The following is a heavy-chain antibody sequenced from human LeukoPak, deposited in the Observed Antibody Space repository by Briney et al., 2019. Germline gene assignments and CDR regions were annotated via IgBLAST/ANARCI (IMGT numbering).Heavy chain of an antibody. V-gene: IGHV1-8*01. J-gene: IGHJ4*02. Sequence: GASVKVSCKASGYTFTSYDINWVRQATGQGLEWMGWMNPNSGNTGYAQKFQGRVTMTRNTSISTAYMELSSLRSEDTAVYYCARVPHRSSTSCRYYFDYWGQGTLVTVSS. CDR1: GYTFTSYD. CDR2: MNPNSGNT. CDR3: ARVPHRSSTSCRYYFDY. D-gene: IGHD2-2*01.